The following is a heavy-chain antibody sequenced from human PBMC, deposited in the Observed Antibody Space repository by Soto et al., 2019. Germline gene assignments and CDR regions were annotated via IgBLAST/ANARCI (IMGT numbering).Heavy chain of an antibody. CDR2: GRSETYGGST. CDR3: TRGRGTSGWYADY. CDR1: GFVFGDYA. V-gene: IGHV3-49*04. D-gene: IGHD6-13*01. J-gene: IGHJ4*02. Sequence: GGSLRLSCSASGFVFGDYAVTWVRQAPGKGLEWVGVGRSETYGGSTEYAASVKGRFRISRDDSESIAYLQMTGLKTEDTAVYYCTRGRGTSGWYADYWGKGILVTVS.